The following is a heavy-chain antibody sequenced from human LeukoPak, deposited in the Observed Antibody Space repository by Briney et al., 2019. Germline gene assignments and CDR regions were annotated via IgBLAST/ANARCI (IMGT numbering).Heavy chain of an antibody. CDR1: GFTFSSYE. CDR3: ATTYCSGGSCYRGDWFDP. CDR2: ISSSGSTI. Sequence: PGGSLRLSCAASGFTFSSYEMNWVRQAPGKGLEWVSYISSSGSTIYYADSVKGRFTISRDNAKNSLYLQMNSLRAEDTAVYYCATTYCSGGSCYRGDWFDPWGQGTLVTVSS. D-gene: IGHD2-15*01. J-gene: IGHJ5*02. V-gene: IGHV3-48*03.